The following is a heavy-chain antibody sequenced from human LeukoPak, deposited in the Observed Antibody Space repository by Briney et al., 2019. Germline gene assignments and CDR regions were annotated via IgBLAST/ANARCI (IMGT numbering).Heavy chain of an antibody. CDR3: VRHLGDTSWFDP. CDR2: IYHSGST. CDR1: GGSISSGGYY. D-gene: IGHD2-2*01. V-gene: IGHV4-30-2*01. Sequence: KSSQTLSLTCTVSGGSISSGGYYWSWIRQPPGKGLEWIGYIYHSGSTYYNPSLKSRVTISVDRSKNQFSLKLSSVTAADTAVYYCVRHLGDTSWFDPWGQGTLVTVSS. J-gene: IGHJ5*02.